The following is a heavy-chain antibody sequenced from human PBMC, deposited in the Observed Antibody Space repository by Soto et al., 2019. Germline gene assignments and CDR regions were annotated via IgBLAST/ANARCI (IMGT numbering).Heavy chain of an antibody. D-gene: IGHD2-15*01. CDR2: ISAYNGNT. J-gene: IGHJ4*02. CDR1: GYTFTSYG. CDR3: ARDERYCSGGSCYSVLDTGKDY. Sequence: ASVKVSCKASGYTFTSYGISWVRQAPGQGLEWMGWISAYNGNTNYAQKLQGRVTMTTDTSTSTAYMELRSLRSDDTAVYYCARDERYCSGGSCYSVLDTGKDYWGQGTLVTVSS. V-gene: IGHV1-18*01.